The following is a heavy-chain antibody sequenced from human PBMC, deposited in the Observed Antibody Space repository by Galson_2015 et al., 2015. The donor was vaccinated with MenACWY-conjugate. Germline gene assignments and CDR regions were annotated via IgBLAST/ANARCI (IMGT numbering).Heavy chain of an antibody. D-gene: IGHD1/OR15-1a*01. V-gene: IGHV1-46*01. CDR1: GDTFTTYG. CDR2: LNPDSGNT. J-gene: IGHJ4*02. CDR3: AREPGNKVYYFDY. Sequence: SVKVSCKASGDTFTTYGVHWVRQAPGQGLEWMGILNPDSGNTAYAPKFQGRIAMTLDASTSTVHMALSSLRSEDTAVYYCAREPGNKVYYFDYWGQGTLYAVSS.